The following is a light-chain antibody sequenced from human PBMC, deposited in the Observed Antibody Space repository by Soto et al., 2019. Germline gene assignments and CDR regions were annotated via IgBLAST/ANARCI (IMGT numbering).Light chain of an antibody. CDR3: KQYQSYSRWT. V-gene: IGKV1-5*01. Sequence: DILMTQSPSTLSASVGDRVTITCRASQSISRWLAWYQQKTGKAPKLLIYDASSLQSGVPLRFSSSGSGTEFTLLISSLQSDDFATYYCKQYQSYSRWTFGQGTKVEIK. CDR1: QSISRW. CDR2: DAS. J-gene: IGKJ1*01.